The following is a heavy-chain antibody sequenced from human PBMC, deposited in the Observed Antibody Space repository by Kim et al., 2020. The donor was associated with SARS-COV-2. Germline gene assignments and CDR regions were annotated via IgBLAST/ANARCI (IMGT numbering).Heavy chain of an antibody. CDR1: GFTFDDYA. CDR3: AKDTYGGYGDVGRGAFDI. V-gene: IGHV3-9*01. J-gene: IGHJ3*02. CDR2: ISWNSGSI. D-gene: IGHD4-17*01. Sequence: GGSLRLSCAASGFTFDDYAMHWVRQAPGKGLEWVSGISWNSGSIGYADSVKGRFTISRDNAKNSLYLQMNSLRAEDTALYYCAKDTYGGYGDVGRGAFDIWGQGTMVTVSS.